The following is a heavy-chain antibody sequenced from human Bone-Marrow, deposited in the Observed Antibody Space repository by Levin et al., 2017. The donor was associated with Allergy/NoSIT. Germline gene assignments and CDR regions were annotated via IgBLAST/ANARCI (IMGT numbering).Heavy chain of an antibody. CDR3: ARRDYGDSVRAFDI. CDR2: IYPGDSDT. CDR1: GYSFTSYW. D-gene: IGHD4-17*01. J-gene: IGHJ3*02. Sequence: KSGGSLRLSCKGSGYSFTSYWIGWVRQMPGKGLEWMGIIYPGDSDTRYSPSFQGQVTISADKSISTAYLQWSSLKASDTAMYYCARRDYGDSVRAFDIWGQGTMVTVSS. V-gene: IGHV5-51*01.